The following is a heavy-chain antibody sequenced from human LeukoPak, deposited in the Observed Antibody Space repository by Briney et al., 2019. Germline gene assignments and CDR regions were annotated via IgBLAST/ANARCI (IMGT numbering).Heavy chain of an antibody. CDR3: ARDQEVVVVPAAPDYYGMDV. CDR2: INYSGTT. CDR1: GGSISINYDY. J-gene: IGHJ6*02. V-gene: IGHV4-39*07. Sequence: SETLSLTCSVSGGSISINYDYWAWIRQPPGKGLEWIGSINYSGTTYYNPSLKSRVTISVDTSKSQFSLKLTSMTAADTAVYYCARDQEVVVVPAAPDYYGMDVWGQGTTVTVSS. D-gene: IGHD2-2*01.